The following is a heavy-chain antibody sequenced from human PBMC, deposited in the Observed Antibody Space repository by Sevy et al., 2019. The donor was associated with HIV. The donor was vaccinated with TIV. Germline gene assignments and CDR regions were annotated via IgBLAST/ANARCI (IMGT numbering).Heavy chain of an antibody. Sequence: GGSLRLSCAVSGFTFSSYAMSWVRQAPGKGLEWVSAISGSGGSTYYADSVKGRFTISRDNSKNTLYLQMNSLRAEDTVVYYCAKVLNYYDSSGPFDYWGQGTLVTVSS. J-gene: IGHJ4*02. CDR2: ISGSGGST. D-gene: IGHD3-22*01. V-gene: IGHV3-23*01. CDR1: GFTFSSYA. CDR3: AKVLNYYDSSGPFDY.